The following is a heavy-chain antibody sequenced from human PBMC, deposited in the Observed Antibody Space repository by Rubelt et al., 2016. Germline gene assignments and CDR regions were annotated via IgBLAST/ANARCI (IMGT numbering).Heavy chain of an antibody. Sequence: QVQLVQSGAEVKKPGASVKVSCKASGYTFTSYAMHWVRQAPGQRLEWMGWINAGNGNTKCEQKFQGRSTITRGTSESTAYMELSSRGAEDTAVYYCARSGIAAAGTLHYWGQGTLVTVSS. J-gene: IGHJ4*02. CDR2: INAGNGNT. D-gene: IGHD6-13*01. CDR3: ARSGIAAAGTLHY. CDR1: GYTFTSYA. V-gene: IGHV1-3*01.